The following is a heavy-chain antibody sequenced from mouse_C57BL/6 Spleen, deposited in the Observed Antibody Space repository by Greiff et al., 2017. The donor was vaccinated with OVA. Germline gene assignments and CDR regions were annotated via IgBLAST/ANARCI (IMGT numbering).Heavy chain of an antibody. V-gene: IGHV1-42*01. D-gene: IGHD1-1*01. CDR3: ARIGIYNSRHCDY. Sequence: VQLQQSGPELVKPGASVKISCKASGYSFTGYYMNWVKQSPEKSLEWIGEINPRTGGTTYNQKFKAKATLTVDKSSSTAYMQLNSLTSEDSAVYDCARIGIYNSRHCDYWGQDTTHTVST. CDR2: INPRTGGT. CDR1: GYSFTGYY. J-gene: IGHJ2*01.